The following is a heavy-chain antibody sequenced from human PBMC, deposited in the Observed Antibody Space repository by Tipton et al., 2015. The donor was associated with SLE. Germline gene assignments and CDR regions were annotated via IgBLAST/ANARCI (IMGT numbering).Heavy chain of an antibody. J-gene: IGHJ4*02. D-gene: IGHD5-12*01. CDR3: ARGPPLALGGFDY. Sequence: TLSLTCTVSGGSISSYYWSWIRQPPGKGLERIAYISYSGSTNYNPSLKSRVTISVDTSKNQFSLKLSSVTAADTAVYYCARGPPLALGGFDYWGQGTLVTVSS. CDR1: GGSISSYY. CDR2: ISYSGST. V-gene: IGHV4-59*12.